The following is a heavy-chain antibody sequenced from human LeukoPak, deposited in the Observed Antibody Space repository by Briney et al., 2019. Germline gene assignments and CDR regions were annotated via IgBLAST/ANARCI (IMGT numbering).Heavy chain of an antibody. D-gene: IGHD7-27*01. V-gene: IGHV1-2*06. CDR1: GYTFTGYY. CDR3: ARDLGLTGDGVGY. CDR2: INPNSGGT. J-gene: IGHJ4*02. Sequence: ASVKVSCKASGYTFTGYYMHWVRQAPGQGLEWMGRINPNSGGTNYAQKFQGRVMMTRDTSINTAYMELNRLRSDDTAVYYCARDLGLTGDGVGYWGQGTLVTVSS.